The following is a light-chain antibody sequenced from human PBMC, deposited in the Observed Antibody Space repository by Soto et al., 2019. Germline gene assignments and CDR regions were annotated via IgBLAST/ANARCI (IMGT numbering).Light chain of an antibody. Sequence: DIQMTQSPSTLSASVGDRVTIACRASQSIGRWLAWYQQKPGKAPKLLIFDASTLESGVPSRFSGSGSGTEFTLTISSLQPDDFATYYCQQYNSFPGTFGGGTKVDSK. J-gene: IGKJ4*01. V-gene: IGKV1-5*01. CDR1: QSIGRW. CDR3: QQYNSFPGT. CDR2: DAS.